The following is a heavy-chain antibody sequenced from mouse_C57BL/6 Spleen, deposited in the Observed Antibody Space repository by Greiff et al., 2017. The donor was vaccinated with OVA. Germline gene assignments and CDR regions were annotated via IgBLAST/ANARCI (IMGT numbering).Heavy chain of an antibody. CDR1: GFSITSYA. Sequence: VKLVESGPGLVAPSQSLSITCTVSGFSITSYAISWVRQPPGKGLEWLGVIWTGGGTNYNSALKSRLSISKDNSKSQVFLKMNSLQTDDTARYYCARKGDYPYYYAMDYWGQGTSVTVSS. CDR3: ARKGDYPYYYAMDY. V-gene: IGHV2-9-1*01. J-gene: IGHJ4*01. CDR2: IWTGGGT. D-gene: IGHD2-4*01.